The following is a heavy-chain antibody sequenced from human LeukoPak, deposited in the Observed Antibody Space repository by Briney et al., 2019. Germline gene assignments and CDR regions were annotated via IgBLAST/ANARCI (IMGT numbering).Heavy chain of an antibody. CDR1: GGSFSGYY. CDR2: INHSGST. D-gene: IGHD1-7*01. J-gene: IGHJ4*02. CDR3: ARDRFNWNYIFDY. Sequence: KPSETLSLTCAVYGGSFSGYYWSWIRQPPGKGLEWIGEINHSGSTNYNPSLKSRVTISVDTSKNQFSLKLSSVTAADTAVYYCARDRFNWNYIFDYWGQGTPVTVSS. V-gene: IGHV4-34*01.